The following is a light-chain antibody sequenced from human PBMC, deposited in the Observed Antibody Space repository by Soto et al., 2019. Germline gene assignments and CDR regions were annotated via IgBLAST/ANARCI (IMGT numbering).Light chain of an antibody. V-gene: IGLV1-40*01. CDR2: GNN. CDR1: SANIGAAYN. Sequence: QPVLTQPPSVSGAPGQRVTISCTGSSANIGAAYNVDWYQQLPGTAPKLLIYGNNNRPSGVPARFSGSKSGTSASLAIAGLQAEDEGDYYCGTWDSSLSAWVFGGGTKLTVL. CDR3: GTWDSSLSAWV. J-gene: IGLJ3*02.